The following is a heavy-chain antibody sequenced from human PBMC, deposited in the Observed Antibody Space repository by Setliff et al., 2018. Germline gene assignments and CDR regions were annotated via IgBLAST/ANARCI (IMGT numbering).Heavy chain of an antibody. D-gene: IGHD6-6*01. J-gene: IGHJ6*03. V-gene: IGHV1-18*01. Sequence: ASGEGLLQGFWLHLYQLWYQLGATGPWTRLEWMGWISTYNGDTDYAQKLQDRLTTTTDTSTSTVYMELRSLRSDDTAVYYCVRRVYSSPSGYYHYYMDVWGKGTTVTVSS. CDR1: LHLYQLW. CDR2: ISTYNGDT. CDR3: VRRVYSSPSGYYHYYMDV.